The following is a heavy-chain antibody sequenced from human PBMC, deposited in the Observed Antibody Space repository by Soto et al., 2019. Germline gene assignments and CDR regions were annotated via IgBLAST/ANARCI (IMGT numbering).Heavy chain of an antibody. J-gene: IGHJ5*02. Sequence: QVQLVQSGAEVKKPGASVKVSCKASGYTFTSYDINWVRQATGQGLEWMGWMNPNSGNTGYAQKFQGRVTMTRNTDTTTAYTELGSLRSEDTDVDYCARGRRVAPFDPWGLGTLVTVSS. V-gene: IGHV1-8*01. CDR3: ARGRRVAPFDP. CDR2: MNPNSGNT. D-gene: IGHD3-3*01. CDR1: GYTFTSYD.